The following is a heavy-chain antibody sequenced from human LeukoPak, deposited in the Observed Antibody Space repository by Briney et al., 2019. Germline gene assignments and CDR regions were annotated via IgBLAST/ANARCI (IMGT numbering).Heavy chain of an antibody. CDR1: GYTFTGYY. Sequence: ASVKVSCKASGYTFTGYYMHWVRQAPGQGLEWMGWINPNSGGTNYAQKFQGRVTMTRDTSISTAYMELSRLRSDDTAVYYCARWDNYYDSSGPEEGFDYWGQGTLVTVSS. CDR2: INPNSGGT. CDR3: ARWDNYYDSSGPEEGFDY. D-gene: IGHD3-22*01. V-gene: IGHV1-2*02. J-gene: IGHJ4*02.